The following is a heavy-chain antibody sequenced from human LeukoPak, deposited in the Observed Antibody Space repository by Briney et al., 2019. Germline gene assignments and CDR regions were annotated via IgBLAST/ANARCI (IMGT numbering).Heavy chain of an antibody. V-gene: IGHV3-48*03. J-gene: IGHJ3*02. D-gene: IGHD6-6*01. CDR1: EFTFTSYE. CDR3: ARGPSIAARYDAFDI. Sequence: GGTLRLSCAASEFTFTSYELNWVRQAPGKGLEWVSYISSSGNTISYADSVKGRFTISRDNAKNSLYLQVISLRAEDTAVYYCARGPSIAARYDAFDIWGQGTMVTVSS. CDR2: ISSSGNTI.